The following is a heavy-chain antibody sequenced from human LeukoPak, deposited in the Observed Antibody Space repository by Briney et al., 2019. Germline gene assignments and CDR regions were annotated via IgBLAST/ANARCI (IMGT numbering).Heavy chain of an antibody. V-gene: IGHV3-7*01. CDR1: GFTFSDSW. CDR3: ATYTHWVAGDV. J-gene: IGHJ6*02. D-gene: IGHD3-16*01. CDR2: MNQDGSAK. Sequence: GGSLRLSCAASGFTFSDSWMSWVRQAPGKGGEGVANMNQDGSAKGYVDSVKGRFTISRDNARNSLYLQMSSLRPEDTAVYYCATYTHWVAGDVWGQGTTVTVSS.